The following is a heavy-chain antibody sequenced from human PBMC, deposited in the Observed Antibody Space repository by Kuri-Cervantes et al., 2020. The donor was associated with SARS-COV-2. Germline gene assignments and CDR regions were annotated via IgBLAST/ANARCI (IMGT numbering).Heavy chain of an antibody. D-gene: IGHD2-21*01. J-gene: IGHJ4*02. Sequence: KDSCKGSGYSFTKFWIGWVRQLPGRGLEWMGIIDPYDSDTKYSPSFEGQVTFPVDKYTNTAYLQWSFLKASDSAIYYCSRLEVLVNAILFYSWGQGTLVTVSS. CDR2: IDPYDSDT. CDR3: SRLEVLVNAILFYS. V-gene: IGHV5-51*01. CDR1: GYSFTKFW.